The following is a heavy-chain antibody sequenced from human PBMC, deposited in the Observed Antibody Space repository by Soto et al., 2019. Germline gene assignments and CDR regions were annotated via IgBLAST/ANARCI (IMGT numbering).Heavy chain of an antibody. CDR3: ARDPPLLMVYGANGMDV. J-gene: IGHJ6*02. D-gene: IGHD2-8*01. Sequence: SVKVSCKASGGTFSSYAISWVRQAPGQGLEWMGGIIPIFGTANYAQKFQGRVTITADESTSTAYMELSSLRSEDTAVYYCARDPPLLMVYGANGMDVWGQGTTVTVSS. CDR2: IIPIFGTA. CDR1: GGTFSSYA. V-gene: IGHV1-69*13.